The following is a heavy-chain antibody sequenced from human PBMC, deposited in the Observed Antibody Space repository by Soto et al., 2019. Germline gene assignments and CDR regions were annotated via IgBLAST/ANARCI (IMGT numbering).Heavy chain of an antibody. D-gene: IGHD4-17*01. CDR3: ARHDYEIHDAFDI. J-gene: IGHJ3*02. CDR2: INPNSGGT. CDR1: GYTFTGYY. Sequence: ASVKVSCKASGYTFTGYYMHWVRQAPGQGLEWMGWINPNSGGTNYAQKFQGWVTMTRDTSISTAYMELSRLRSDDTAVYYCARHDYEIHDAFDIWGQGTMVNVSS. V-gene: IGHV1-2*04.